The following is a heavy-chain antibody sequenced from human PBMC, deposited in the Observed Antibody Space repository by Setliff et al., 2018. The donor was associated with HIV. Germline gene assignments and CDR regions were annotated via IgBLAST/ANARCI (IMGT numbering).Heavy chain of an antibody. CDR1: GYTFTNFA. CDR3: ARIRAGALLNAFDI. J-gene: IGHJ3*02. Sequence: ASVKVSCKASGYTFTNFAISWVRQAPGQGLEWMGWISAYSDNTYYAQSLQGGVTMTTDTTSSTSYMELRSLRSDDTAMYYCARIRAGALLNAFDIWGQGTMVTVSS. CDR2: ISAYSDNT. D-gene: IGHD1-26*01. V-gene: IGHV1-18*01.